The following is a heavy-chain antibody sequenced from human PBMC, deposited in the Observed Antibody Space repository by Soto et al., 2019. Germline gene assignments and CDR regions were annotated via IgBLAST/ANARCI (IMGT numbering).Heavy chain of an antibody. CDR2: ISNDGTKK. CDR1: GFTFSSCA. Sequence: QVQLLESGGGVVQPGKSLRLSCAASGFTFSSCAIHWVRQAPGKGLEWVAVISNDGTKKYYGDSVKGRFTIARDNSKNTLYLQINGLRPEDTAVYYCARDYIHSGWVDFWGQGTLVTVSS. D-gene: IGHD6-19*01. J-gene: IGHJ4*02. V-gene: IGHV3-30*04. CDR3: ARDYIHSGWVDF.